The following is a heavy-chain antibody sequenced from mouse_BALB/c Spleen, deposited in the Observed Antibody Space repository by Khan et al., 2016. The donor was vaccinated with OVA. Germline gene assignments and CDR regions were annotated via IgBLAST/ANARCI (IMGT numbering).Heavy chain of an antibody. Sequence: VQLQQSGPELVKLGASVKISCRASVYTFTDYIMDWVKQSHGKSLEWIGYIYPNNGDTGYNQKFKTKATLNVDISSSTAYMELRSLTSEDSAVYYCARSGYGSFAYWGQGTLVTVSA. D-gene: IGHD1-2*01. J-gene: IGHJ3*01. CDR1: VYTFTDYI. CDR2: IYPNNGDT. CDR3: ARSGYGSFAY. V-gene: IGHV1S29*02.